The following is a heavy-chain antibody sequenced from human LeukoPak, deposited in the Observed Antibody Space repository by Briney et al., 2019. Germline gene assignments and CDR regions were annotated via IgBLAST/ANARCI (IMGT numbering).Heavy chain of an antibody. J-gene: IGHJ6*02. CDR3: ARVSNYYGSGRDDGMDV. Sequence: PGGSLRLSCAASGFTFSTYWMHWVRQAPGKGLVWVSHIKTDGSSTTYADSVKGRFTISRDNAKNTLYLQMNSLRAEDTAVYYCARVSNYYGSGRDDGMDVWGQGTTVTVSS. CDR1: GFTFSTYW. CDR2: IKTDGSST. V-gene: IGHV3-74*01. D-gene: IGHD3-10*01.